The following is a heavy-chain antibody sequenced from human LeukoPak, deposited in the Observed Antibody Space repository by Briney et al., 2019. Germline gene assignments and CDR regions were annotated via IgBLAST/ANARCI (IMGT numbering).Heavy chain of an antibody. CDR1: GFTFSSYG. V-gene: IGHV3-30*18. CDR3: AKPRRDGYNSEFDY. D-gene: IGHD5-24*01. J-gene: IGHJ4*02. CDR2: ISYDGSNK. Sequence: GGSLRLSCAASGFTFSSYGMHWVRQAPGKGLEWVAVISYDGSNKYYADSVKGRFTISRDNSKDSLYLQMNSLRAEDTAVYYCAKPRRDGYNSEFDYRGQGTLVTVSS.